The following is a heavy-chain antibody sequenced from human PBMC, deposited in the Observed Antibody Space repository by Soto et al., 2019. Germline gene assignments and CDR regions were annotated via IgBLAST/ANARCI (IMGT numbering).Heavy chain of an antibody. V-gene: IGHV1-69*02. CDR3: ATYEWADSSSRYYFDY. CDR1: GGTFSSYT. D-gene: IGHD6-13*01. J-gene: IGHJ4*01. CDR2: IIPMLDIE. Sequence: ASVKVSCKASGGTFSSYTFNWVRQVPGQGLEWMGRIIPMLDIENYAQKFQGRVTITADKSTTTAYMELSSLRSEDTAIYYCATYEWADSSSRYYFDYWGQGTLVTVSS.